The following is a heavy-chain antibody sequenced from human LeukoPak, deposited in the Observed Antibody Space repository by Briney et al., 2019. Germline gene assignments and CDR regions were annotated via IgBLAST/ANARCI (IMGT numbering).Heavy chain of an antibody. CDR3: AKHTRYGHYNPTHV. Sequence: PSETLSLTCTVSGGSISAFYWSWIRQPPGKELEWIGYSHSSGSTGYNPSLESRVTISVDTSKNQFSLRVTSVTAADTAVYHCAKHTRYGHYNPTHVWGQGTMVTVST. J-gene: IGHJ3*01. CDR2: SHSSGST. CDR1: GGSISAFY. V-gene: IGHV4-4*09. D-gene: IGHD3-22*01.